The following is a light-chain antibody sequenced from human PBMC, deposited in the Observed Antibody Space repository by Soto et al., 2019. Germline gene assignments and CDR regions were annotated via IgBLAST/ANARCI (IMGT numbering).Light chain of an antibody. CDR2: GAS. Sequence: EIVLTQSPGTLSLSPGERATLSCRASQSVTSSHLAWYQQKPGQAPRRLIYGASSRATGIPDRFSGSGSGTDFTLTISRLEPEDSAVYYCQQYGISPWTFGQGTKVDI. CDR3: QQYGISPWT. V-gene: IGKV3-20*01. CDR1: QSVTSSH. J-gene: IGKJ1*01.